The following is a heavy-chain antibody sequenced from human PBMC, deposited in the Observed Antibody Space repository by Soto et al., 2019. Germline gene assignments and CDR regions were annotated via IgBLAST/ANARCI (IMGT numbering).Heavy chain of an antibody. V-gene: IGHV3-53*04. CDR1: GFTVSSNY. D-gene: IGHD6-19*01. Sequence: EVQLVESGGGLVQPGGSLRLSCAASGFTVSSNYMSRVRHAPGKGLEWVSVIYSGGSTYYADSVKGRFTISRHNSKNTLYLQMNSLRDEDTAVYYCASEGAGADYWGQGTLVTVSS. CDR3: ASEGAGADY. CDR2: IYSGGST. J-gene: IGHJ4*02.